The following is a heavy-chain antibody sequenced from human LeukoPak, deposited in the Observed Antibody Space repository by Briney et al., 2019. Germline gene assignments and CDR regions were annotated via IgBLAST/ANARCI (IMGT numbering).Heavy chain of an antibody. CDR2: ITSSSNTV. D-gene: IGHD6-19*01. Sequence: PGGSLRLSCAASGFTFSNYNMFWARQAPGKGLEWVSYITSSSNTVHYADSVKGRFTLSRDNVKSSLYLQMNSLRAEDTAIYYCARLLSGWYLADYWGQGTLVTVSS. J-gene: IGHJ4*02. CDR1: GFTFSNYN. CDR3: ARLLSGWYLADY. V-gene: IGHV3-48*01.